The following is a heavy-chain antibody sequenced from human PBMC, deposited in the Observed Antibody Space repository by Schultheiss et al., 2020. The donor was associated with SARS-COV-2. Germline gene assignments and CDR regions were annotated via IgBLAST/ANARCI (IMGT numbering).Heavy chain of an antibody. CDR2: IYYSGST. CDR3: AREPHYDYIWGSYRHNWFDP. J-gene: IGHJ5*02. V-gene: IGHV4-31*03. CDR1: GGSISSGGYY. Sequence: SETLSLTCTVSGGSISSGGYYWSWIRQHPGKGLEWIGYIYYSGSTYYNPSLKSRVTISVDTSKNQFSLKLSSVTAADTAVYYCAREPHYDYIWGSYRHNWFDPWGQGTLVTVSS. D-gene: IGHD3-16*02.